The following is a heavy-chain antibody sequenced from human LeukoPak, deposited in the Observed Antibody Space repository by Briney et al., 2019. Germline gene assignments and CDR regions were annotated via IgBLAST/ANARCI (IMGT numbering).Heavy chain of an antibody. Sequence: GGSLRLSCAASGFTFRSYAMSWVRQAPGKGLEWVSIIRNSGGSTYYVDSVKGRITISRDNSKNTLYLQMNSLRAEDTAVYYCAKYTGRRAFDMWGQGTMVTVSS. D-gene: IGHD7-27*01. CDR3: AKYTGRRAFDM. J-gene: IGHJ3*02. V-gene: IGHV3-23*01. CDR2: IRNSGGST. CDR1: GFTFRSYA.